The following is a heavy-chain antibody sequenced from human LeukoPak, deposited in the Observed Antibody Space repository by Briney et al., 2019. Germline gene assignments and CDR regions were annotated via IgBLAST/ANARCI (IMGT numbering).Heavy chain of an antibody. V-gene: IGHV3-23*01. CDR3: AKAGYTSSWPLDY. Sequence: PGGSLRLSCAASGFTFSSDGMSWVRQAPGKGLEWVSALSGSGSTTYYADSVKGRFTISRGNSKNMLFLEMNSLRVEDTAVYYCAKAGYTSSWPLDYWGQGTQVTVSS. CDR1: GFTFSSDG. J-gene: IGHJ4*02. CDR2: LSGSGSTT. D-gene: IGHD6-13*01.